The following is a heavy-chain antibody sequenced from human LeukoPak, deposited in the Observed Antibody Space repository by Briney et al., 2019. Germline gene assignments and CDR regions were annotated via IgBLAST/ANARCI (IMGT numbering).Heavy chain of an antibody. CDR2: IYWNDDK. J-gene: IGHJ4*02. D-gene: IGHD2-2*01. V-gene: IGHV2-5*01. CDR1: GFSLSTSGVG. CDR3: AHAYCSSTSCYFKSGYDSVDYFDY. Sequence: SGPTLVKPTQTLTLTCTFSGFSLSTSGVGVGWIRQPPGKALEWLALIYWNDDKRYSPSLKSRLTITKDTSKNQVVLTMTNMDPVDTATYYCAHAYCSSTSCYFKSGYDSVDYFDYWGQGTLVTVSS.